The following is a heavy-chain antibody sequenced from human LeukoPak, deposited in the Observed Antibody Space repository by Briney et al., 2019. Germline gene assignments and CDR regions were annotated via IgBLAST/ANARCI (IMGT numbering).Heavy chain of an antibody. CDR2: IYHSGST. J-gene: IGHJ4*02. CDR1: GGSISSGGYY. V-gene: IGHV4-30-2*01. Sequence: PSETLSLTCTVSGGSISSGGYYWSWIRQPPGKGLEWIGYIYHSGSTYYNPSLKSRVTISVDRSKNQFSLKLSSVTAADTAVYYCARRAAAGKFVCIDYWGQGTLVTVSS. CDR3: ARRAAAGKFVCIDY. D-gene: IGHD6-13*01.